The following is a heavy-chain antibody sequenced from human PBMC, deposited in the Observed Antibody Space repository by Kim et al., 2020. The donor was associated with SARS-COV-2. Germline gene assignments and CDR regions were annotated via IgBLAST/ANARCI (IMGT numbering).Heavy chain of an antibody. D-gene: IGHD1-26*01. J-gene: IGHJ4*02. V-gene: IGHV4-39*01. Sequence: SETLSLTCTVSGGSISSSSYYWGWIRQPPGKGLEWIGSIYYSGSTYYNPSLKSRVTISVDTSKNQFSLKLSSVTAADTAVYYCARRQIVGALKWGQGTLVTVSS. CDR1: GGSISSSSYY. CDR3: ARRQIVGALK. CDR2: IYYSGST.